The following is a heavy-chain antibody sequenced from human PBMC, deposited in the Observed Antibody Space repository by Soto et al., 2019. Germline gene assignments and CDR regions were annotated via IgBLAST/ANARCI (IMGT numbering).Heavy chain of an antibody. CDR2: IAHDGNNK. CDR3: PGPPSDLEWEPLLRVPLDY. J-gene: IGHJ4*02. Sequence: QVQLVESGGGVVQPGRSLGLSCATSGFTFSIYGMHWVRQAPGKGLEWVAVIAHDGNNKYYGDSVKGRFTISRDNSKYTLYLQMNSLRADDMAVYYRPGPPSDLEWEPLLRVPLDYWGQGTLVTVSS. D-gene: IGHD1-26*01. V-gene: IGHV3-30*03. CDR1: GFTFSIYG.